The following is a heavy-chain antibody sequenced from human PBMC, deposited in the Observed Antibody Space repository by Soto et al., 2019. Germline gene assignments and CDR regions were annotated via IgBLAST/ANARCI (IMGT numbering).Heavy chain of an antibody. V-gene: IGHV3-30*18. D-gene: IGHD4-17*01. CDR3: AKDLAQGVTTPLFDY. J-gene: IGHJ4*02. CDR1: GFTFSSYG. Sequence: QVQMVESGGGVVQPGRSLRLSCAASGFTFSSYGMHWVRQAPGKGLEWVAVISYDGSNKYYADSVKGRFTISRDNSKNTLYLPMNSLRAADTAVYYCAKDLAQGVTTPLFDYGGQGTLVTVSS. CDR2: ISYDGSNK.